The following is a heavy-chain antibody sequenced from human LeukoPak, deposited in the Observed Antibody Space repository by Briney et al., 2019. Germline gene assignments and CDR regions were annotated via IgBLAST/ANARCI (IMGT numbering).Heavy chain of an antibody. D-gene: IGHD3-3*01. CDR2: IYTSGST. Sequence: SQTLSLTCTVSGGSISSGSYYWSWIRQPAGKGLEWIGRIYTSGSTNYNPSLKSRVTISVDTSENQFSLKLSSVTAADTAVYYCARGLARAIFGVVIHYYYYGMDVWGQGTTVTVSS. CDR3: ARGLARAIFGVVIHYYYYGMDV. CDR1: GGSISSGSYY. V-gene: IGHV4-61*02. J-gene: IGHJ6*02.